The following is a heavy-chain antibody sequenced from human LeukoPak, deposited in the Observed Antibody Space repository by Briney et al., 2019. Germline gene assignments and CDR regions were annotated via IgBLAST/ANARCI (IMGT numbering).Heavy chain of an antibody. V-gene: IGHV4-34*01. J-gene: IGHJ4*02. CDR2: VDHTGGT. CDR3: ARGKYYCSGDSCSPPFDY. CDR1: GGSLSDFY. D-gene: IGHD2-15*01. Sequence: SETLSLTCAVFGGSLSDFYWSWIRQTPGKGLEWIGEVDHTGGTEYNSSLKSRVTISVDTSKNQFSLKLSSVTAADTAVYYCARGKYYCSGDSCSPPFDYWGRGALVTVSS.